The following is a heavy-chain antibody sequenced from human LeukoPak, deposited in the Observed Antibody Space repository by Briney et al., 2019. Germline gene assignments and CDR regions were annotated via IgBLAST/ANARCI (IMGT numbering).Heavy chain of an antibody. Sequence: PGESLRLSCAASGFTFSDYTMNWVRQAPGRGLEWLASISISSSVIYYADSVKGRFTISRDNAKNTLFLQVDSLRVEDTGHYYCARDLGARGHWGQGTLVIVSS. J-gene: IGHJ4*02. CDR1: GFTFSDYT. CDR2: ISISSSVI. CDR3: ARDLGARGH. V-gene: IGHV3-21*01. D-gene: IGHD3-16*01.